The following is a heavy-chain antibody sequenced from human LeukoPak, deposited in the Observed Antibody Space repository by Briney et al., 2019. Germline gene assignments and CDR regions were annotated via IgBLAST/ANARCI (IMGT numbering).Heavy chain of an antibody. CDR2: FDVIDSET. V-gene: IGHV1-24*01. Sequence: ASVKVSCTVSGSSLIELSLYWVRQAPGKGREWMGGFDVIDSETFYAQKFQGRVTMTEDSSTDTAYMELRSLTSDDTALYYCAAGRPYSLLDYWGQGTLVTVPS. CDR1: GSSLIELS. D-gene: IGHD5-18*01. J-gene: IGHJ4*02. CDR3: AAGRPYSLLDY.